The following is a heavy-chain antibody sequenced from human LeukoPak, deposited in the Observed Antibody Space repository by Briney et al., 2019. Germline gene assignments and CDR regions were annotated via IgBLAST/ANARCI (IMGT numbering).Heavy chain of an antibody. V-gene: IGHV1-8*01. CDR1: GYTCTSYD. Sequence: ASVKVSCKASGYTCTSYDINWVRQATGQGLEWMGWMNSNSGNTGYAQKFKGRVTMTRNTSINTAYMELSSLRSEDTAEYYCATASTVTTERGSVVRAFDIWGQGTMVTVSS. J-gene: IGHJ3*02. CDR3: ATASTVTTERGSVVRAFDI. D-gene: IGHD4-17*01. CDR2: MNSNSGNT.